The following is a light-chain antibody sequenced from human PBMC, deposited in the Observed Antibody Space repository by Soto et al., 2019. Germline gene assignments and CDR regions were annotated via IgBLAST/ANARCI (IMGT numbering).Light chain of an antibody. CDR1: ESVRSD. Sequence: EIVMTQSPATLSVPPGDRATLSCRASESVRSDLAWYQQKPGQAPRLLIYGGSIRAADIPARFSGSGSGTEFTLTISTLQSEDFAVYYCQQYNDWPTITFGQGTRLETK. CDR2: GGS. CDR3: QQYNDWPTIT. V-gene: IGKV3-15*01. J-gene: IGKJ5*01.